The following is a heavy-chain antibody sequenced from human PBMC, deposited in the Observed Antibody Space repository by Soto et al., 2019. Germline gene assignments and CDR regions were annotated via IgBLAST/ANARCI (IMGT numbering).Heavy chain of an antibody. V-gene: IGHV2-5*09. CDR3: AHRRDSCWYFDY. D-gene: IGHD6-19*01. Sequence: QVTLKDSGPTLVKPTETLTLTCTFSGFSLNTNGVGVGWLRQPPGEALEWLALIYWADNKRYCPSLKSRLTITKDTSKNQVVLTMTNIDPVDTAAYYCAHRRDSCWYFDYWGQGTLVTVSS. CDR1: GFSLNTNGVG. J-gene: IGHJ4*02. CDR2: IYWADNK.